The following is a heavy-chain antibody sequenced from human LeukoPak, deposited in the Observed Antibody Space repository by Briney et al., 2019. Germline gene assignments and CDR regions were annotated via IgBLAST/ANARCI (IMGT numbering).Heavy chain of an antibody. CDR1: TSR. J-gene: IGHJ5*01. CDR2: IGTYGGDT. V-gene: IGHV1-18*01. CDR3: ARDLWNFYDDSGYNRDFDS. D-gene: IGHD3-22*01. Sequence: VASVKVSCKATSRISWVRQAPGQGLEWMGWIGTYGGDTYYAQKFQGRITVTTDTSTSTVYMELRNLRFDDTAVYYCARDLWNFYDDSGYNRDFDSWGQGTLVTVSS.